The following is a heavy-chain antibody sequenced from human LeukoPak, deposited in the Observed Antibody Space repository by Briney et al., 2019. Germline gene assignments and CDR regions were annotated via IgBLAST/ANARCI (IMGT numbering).Heavy chain of an antibody. CDR2: INHSGST. CDR1: GGSFSGYY. D-gene: IGHD3-10*01. V-gene: IGHV4-34*01. CDR3: ARDREHTYYYGSGSYFGYYYYYMDV. J-gene: IGHJ6*03. Sequence: SETLSLTCAVYGGSFSGYYWSWIRQPPGKGLEWIGEINHSGSTNYNPSLKSRVTISVDTSKNQFSLKLSSVTAADTAVYYCARDREHTYYYGSGSYFGYYYYYMDVWGKGTTVTISS.